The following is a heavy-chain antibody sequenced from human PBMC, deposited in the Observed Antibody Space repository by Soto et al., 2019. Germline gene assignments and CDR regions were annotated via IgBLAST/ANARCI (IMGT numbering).Heavy chain of an antibody. D-gene: IGHD5-12*01. J-gene: IGHJ4*02. CDR3: ARLIRVQPDY. CDR1: GGSISSYY. Sequence: QVQLQESGPGLVKPSETLSLTCTVSGGSISSYYWSWIRQPPGKGLEWIGYIYYSGSTNYNPSLKSRVTISVDTSKNQFSLKLSSVTAADTAVDYCARLIRVQPDYWGQGTLVTVSS. V-gene: IGHV4-59*08. CDR2: IYYSGST.